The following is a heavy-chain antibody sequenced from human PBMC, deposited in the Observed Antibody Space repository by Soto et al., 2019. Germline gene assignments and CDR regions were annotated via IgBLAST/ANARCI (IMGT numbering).Heavy chain of an antibody. J-gene: IGHJ4*02. CDR2: VDPNSGGT. CDR3: ARDNYGPLDY. D-gene: IGHD3-10*01. CDR1: GYTFTAYY. Sequence: QVQLVQSGAEVKKPGASVKVSCRPSGYTFTAYYIHWVRQAPGQGLEWMGWVDPNSGGTRDAQNFQGGVTMTSDTSTSTVNVGLNWMRSDDTALYYCARDNYGPLDYWGQGTLVTVSS. V-gene: IGHV1-2*02.